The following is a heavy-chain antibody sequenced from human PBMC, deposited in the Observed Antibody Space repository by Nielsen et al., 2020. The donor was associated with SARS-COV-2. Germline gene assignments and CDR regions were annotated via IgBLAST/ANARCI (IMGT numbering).Heavy chain of an antibody. D-gene: IGHD6-13*01. J-gene: IGHJ6*02. CDR1: GYSFTSYW. Sequence: GGSLRLSCKGSGYSFTSYWIGWVRQMPGKGLEWMGIIYPGDSDTRYSPSFQGQVTISADKSISTAYLQWSSLKASDTAMYYCARLGSSSPHYYGMDVWGQGTTVTVSS. CDR2: IYPGDSDT. CDR3: ARLGSSSPHYYGMDV. V-gene: IGHV5-51*01.